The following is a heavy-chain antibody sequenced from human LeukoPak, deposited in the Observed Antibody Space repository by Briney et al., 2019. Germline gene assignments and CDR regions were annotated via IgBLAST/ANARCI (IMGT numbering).Heavy chain of an antibody. CDR3: ARDGHRDTAMVTYDAFDI. CDR2: IYYIGST. Sequence: SETLSLTCAVSGGSNSGNYWSWIRQPPGKGLEWIGYIYYIGSTNYNPSLKSRVTMSVDTSKNQFSLKLNSVTAADTAVYYCARDGHRDTAMVTYDAFDIWGQGTMVTVSS. D-gene: IGHD5-18*01. J-gene: IGHJ3*02. V-gene: IGHV4-59*01. CDR1: GGSNSGNY.